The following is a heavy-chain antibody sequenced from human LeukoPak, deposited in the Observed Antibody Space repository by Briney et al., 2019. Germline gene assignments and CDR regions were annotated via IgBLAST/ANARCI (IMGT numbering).Heavy chain of an antibody. CDR2: IRYDGSNK. Sequence: GGSLRLSCAASGFTFSSYGMHWVRQAPGKGLEWVAFIRYDGSNKYYADSVKGRFTISRDNSKNTLYLQMNSLRAEDTAVYYCAKNPPDIGSSSWYYFDYWGQGTLVTVSS. J-gene: IGHJ4*02. V-gene: IGHV3-30*02. D-gene: IGHD6-13*01. CDR3: AKNPPDIGSSSWYYFDY. CDR1: GFTFSSYG.